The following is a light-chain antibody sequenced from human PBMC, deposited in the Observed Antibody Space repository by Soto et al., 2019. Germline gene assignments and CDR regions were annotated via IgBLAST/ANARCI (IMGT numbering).Light chain of an antibody. Sequence: EMVLTQSPGTLPLSPGERATLSCRPSQSVSSSYLAWYQQKPGQAPRLLIYGAFNRATGIPDRFSGSGSGTDFTLTISRLEPEDFAVYYCQQYGTSPWTFGQGTKVDI. CDR2: GAF. J-gene: IGKJ1*01. V-gene: IGKV3-20*01. CDR3: QQYGTSPWT. CDR1: QSVSSSY.